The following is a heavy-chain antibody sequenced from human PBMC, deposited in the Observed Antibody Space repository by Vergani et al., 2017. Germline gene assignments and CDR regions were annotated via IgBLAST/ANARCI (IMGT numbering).Heavy chain of an antibody. CDR2: IYSGGST. J-gene: IGHJ4*02. Sequence: EVQLVESGGGLVQPGGSLRLSCAASGFPVSSNYMSWVRQAPGKGLEWVSVIYSGGSTYYADSVKGRFTISRDNSKNTLYLQMNSLRAEDTAVYYCARANVDTAMVFDYWGQGTLVTVSS. CDR3: ARANVDTAMVFDY. V-gene: IGHV3-66*02. D-gene: IGHD5-18*01. CDR1: GFPVSSNY.